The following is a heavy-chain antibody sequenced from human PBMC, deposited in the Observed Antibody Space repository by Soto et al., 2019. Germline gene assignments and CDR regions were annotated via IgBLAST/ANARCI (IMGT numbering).Heavy chain of an antibody. CDR2: IYYSGST. CDR1: GGSISSYY. J-gene: IGHJ5*02. CDR3: ARLVRWLETRYNWFDP. Sequence: QVQLQESGPGLVKPSETLSLTCTVSGGSISSYYWSWIRQPPGKGLEWIGYIYYSGSTNYNPSLKSRVTISVDTSKNQFSLKLSSVTAADTAVYYCARLVRWLETRYNWFDPWGQGTLVTVSS. V-gene: IGHV4-59*08. D-gene: IGHD6-19*01.